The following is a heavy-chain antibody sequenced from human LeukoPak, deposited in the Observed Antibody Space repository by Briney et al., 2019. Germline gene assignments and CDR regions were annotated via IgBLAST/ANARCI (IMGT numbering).Heavy chain of an antibody. Sequence: GGSLRLSCAASGFSFSSYAMHWVRQAPGKGLEWVAIISYDGSSTRYTDSAKGRFTISRDNSKNTLYLQMNSLRGEDSAVYYCARDLNGRHQLARFAYWGQGTLVTVSS. V-gene: IGHV3-30*04. J-gene: IGHJ4*02. CDR1: GFSFSSYA. CDR2: ISYDGSST. D-gene: IGHD6-13*01. CDR3: ARDLNGRHQLARFAY.